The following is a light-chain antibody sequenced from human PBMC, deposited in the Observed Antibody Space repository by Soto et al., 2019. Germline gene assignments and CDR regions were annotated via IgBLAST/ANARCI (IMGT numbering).Light chain of an antibody. Sequence: DIVLTQSPGTLSLSPGERATLSCRASQSVSSNLAWYQQKPGQAPRLLIYGASSRATGIPDRFSGSGSGTDFTLTISRLEPEDFAVYYCHQYDSWTFGQGTKVDIK. V-gene: IGKV3-20*01. CDR1: QSVSSN. J-gene: IGKJ1*01. CDR3: HQYDSWT. CDR2: GAS.